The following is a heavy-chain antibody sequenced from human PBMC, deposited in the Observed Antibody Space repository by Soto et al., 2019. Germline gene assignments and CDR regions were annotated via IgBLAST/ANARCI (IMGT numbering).Heavy chain of an antibody. J-gene: IGHJ3*02. CDR1: GFTFSSYG. CDR3: ARDQYDFWSGYGYDAFDI. V-gene: IGHV3-33*01. D-gene: IGHD3-3*01. Sequence: GGSLRLSCASSGFTFSSYGMHWVRQAPGKGLEWVAVIWYDGSNKYYADSVKGRFTISRDNSKNTLYLKMNSLRAEDTAVYYCARDQYDFWSGYGYDAFDIWGKGTMVNVSS. CDR2: IWYDGSNK.